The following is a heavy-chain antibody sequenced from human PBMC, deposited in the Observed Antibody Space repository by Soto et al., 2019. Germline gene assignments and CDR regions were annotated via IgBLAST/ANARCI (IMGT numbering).Heavy chain of an antibody. V-gene: IGHV3-48*01. Sequence: LRLSCAASGFTFSSYSMNWVRQAPGKGLEWVSFISSSSSAIFYADSVKGRFTISTDNAKNSLYLQMNSLRAEDTAVYYCARDLSHYDILTGYYTGGMDVWGQGTTVT. CDR3: ARDLSHYDILTGYYTGGMDV. D-gene: IGHD3-9*01. CDR2: ISSSSSAI. J-gene: IGHJ6*02. CDR1: GFTFSSYS.